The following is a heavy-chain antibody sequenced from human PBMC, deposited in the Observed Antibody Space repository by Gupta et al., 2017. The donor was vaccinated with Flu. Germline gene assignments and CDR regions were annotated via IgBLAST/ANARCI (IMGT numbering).Heavy chain of an antibody. Sequence: QVQLQQWGAGLLKPSETLSLTCAVYGGSFSGYYWSWIRQPPGKGLEWIGEINHSGSTNYNPSLKSRVTISVDTSKNQFSLKLSSVTAADTAVYYCARGNYYGSGSYYKTRYYYYGMDVWGQGTTVTVSS. CDR1: GGSFSGYY. CDR3: ARGNYYGSGSYYKTRYYYYGMDV. J-gene: IGHJ6*02. V-gene: IGHV4-34*01. CDR2: INHSGST. D-gene: IGHD3-10*01.